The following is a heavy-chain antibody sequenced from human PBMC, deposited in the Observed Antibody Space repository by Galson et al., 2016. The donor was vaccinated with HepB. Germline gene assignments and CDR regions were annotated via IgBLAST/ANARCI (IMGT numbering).Heavy chain of an antibody. J-gene: IGHJ3*02. CDR2: IYYSGTT. D-gene: IGHD4-23*01. CDR3: ARSYGGYAFDI. V-gene: IGHV4-59*01. Sequence: SETLSLTCTVSGGSISPFFWSWIRQPPGKGLKWIAYIYYSGTTNYNPSLNSRVTISLDTSKSQFSLKVTSVTAADTAVYYCARSYGGYAFDIWGQGTMVTVSS. CDR1: GGSISPFF.